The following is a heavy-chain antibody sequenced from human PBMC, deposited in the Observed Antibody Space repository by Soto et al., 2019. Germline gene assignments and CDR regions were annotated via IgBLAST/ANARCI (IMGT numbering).Heavy chain of an antibody. CDR1: GGSISSYY. CDR2: IYTSGST. J-gene: IGHJ6*02. V-gene: IGHV4-4*07. CDR3: ARDSVWFGELPPYGMDV. Sequence: SETLSLTCTVSGGSISSYYWNWIRQPAGKGLEWIGRIYTSGSTNYNPSLKSRVTMSVDTSKNQFSLKLSSVTAADTVVYYCARDSVWFGELPPYGMDVWGQGTTVTVSS. D-gene: IGHD3-10*01.